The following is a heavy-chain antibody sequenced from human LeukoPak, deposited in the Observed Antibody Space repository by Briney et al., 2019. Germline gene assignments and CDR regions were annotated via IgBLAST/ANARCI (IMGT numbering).Heavy chain of an antibody. Sequence: PSETLSLTCTVSGGSISSSSYYWGWIRQPPGKGLEWIGSIYYSGSTYYNPPLKSRVTISVDTSKNQFSLKLSSVAAADTAVYYCARLPVAPDYWGQGTLVTVSS. CDR3: ARLPVAPDY. CDR1: GGSISSSSYY. V-gene: IGHV4-39*01. D-gene: IGHD4-23*01. CDR2: IYYSGST. J-gene: IGHJ4*02.